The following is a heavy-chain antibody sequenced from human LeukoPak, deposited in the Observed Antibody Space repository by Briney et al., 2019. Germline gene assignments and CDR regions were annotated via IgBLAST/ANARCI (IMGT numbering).Heavy chain of an antibody. V-gene: IGHV1-69*05. CDR3: ARAGALEPPFAYYYYYYMDV. J-gene: IGHJ6*03. CDR1: GGAFSSYA. CDR2: IIPIFGTA. Sequence: SVKVSCKASGGAFSSYAISWVRQAPGQGLEWMGGIIPIFGTANYAQKFQGRVTITTDESTSTAYMELSSLRSEDTAVYYCARAGALEPPFAYYYYYYMDVWGKGTTVTVSS. D-gene: IGHD3-16*01.